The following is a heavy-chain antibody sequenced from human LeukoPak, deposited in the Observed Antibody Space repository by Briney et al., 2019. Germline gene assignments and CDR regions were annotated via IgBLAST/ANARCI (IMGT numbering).Heavy chain of an antibody. Sequence: SETLSLTCTVSGGSISSYYWSWIRQPPGKGLEWIGSIYYSGTTFYNPSLRSRLTVSVDTSKNQFSLKLTSVTAADTASYYCARAIPAFSSGWFCDAFDIWGHGTMVSVPS. V-gene: IGHV4-59*12. CDR1: GGSISSYY. J-gene: IGHJ3*02. CDR3: ARAIPAFSSGWFCDAFDI. CDR2: IYYSGTT. D-gene: IGHD6-19*01.